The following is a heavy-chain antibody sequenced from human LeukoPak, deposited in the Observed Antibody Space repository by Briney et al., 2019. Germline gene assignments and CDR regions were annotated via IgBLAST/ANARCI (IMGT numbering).Heavy chain of an antibody. CDR1: GYSISSGYY. D-gene: IGHD6-13*01. CDR2: MFHSGST. CDR3: ARDRGIAAAADWFDP. J-gene: IGHJ5*02. Sequence: SETLSLTCTVSGYSISSGYYWGWIRQPPGKGLEWIGSMFHSGSTYYNPSLKSRVTMSVDTSKNQFSLKLSSVTAADTAVYYCARDRGIAAAADWFDPWGQGTLVTVSS. V-gene: IGHV4-38-2*02.